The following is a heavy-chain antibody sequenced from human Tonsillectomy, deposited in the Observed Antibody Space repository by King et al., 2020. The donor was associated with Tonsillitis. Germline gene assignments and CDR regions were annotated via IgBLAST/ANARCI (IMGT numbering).Heavy chain of an antibody. CDR1: GFTLSTSA. Sequence: VQLVESGGGLVQPGGSLRLSCAASGFTLSTSAMSWVRQAPGKGLEWVSAISGSGDSSYYADSVKGRFTISRDISKKTLYLQMNSLRADDTAVYYCARNGYFYHSSGFYYIDYFDSWGQGTLLTVSS. D-gene: IGHD3-22*01. J-gene: IGHJ4*02. CDR2: ISGSGDSS. V-gene: IGHV3-23*04. CDR3: ARNGYFYHSSGFYYIDYFDS.